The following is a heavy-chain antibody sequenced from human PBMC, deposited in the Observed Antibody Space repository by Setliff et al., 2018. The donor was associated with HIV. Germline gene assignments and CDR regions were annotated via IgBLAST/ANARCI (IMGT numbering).Heavy chain of an antibody. D-gene: IGHD3-10*01. CDR3: ARRIDNSGTFPDKNRFDT. Sequence: SETLSLTCTVSGGSISSYCWNWIRQSPGRGLERIGFIFSSGSTKYNPSLQSRVTMSIDTSKNQFSLKLTSVTAADTAVYNCARRIDNSGTFPDKNRFDTWGQGSRVTVSS. CDR1: GGSISSYC. J-gene: IGHJ5*02. V-gene: IGHV4-4*09. CDR2: IFSSGST.